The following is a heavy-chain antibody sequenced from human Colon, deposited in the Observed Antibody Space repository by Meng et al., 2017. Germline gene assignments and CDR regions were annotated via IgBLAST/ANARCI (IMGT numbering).Heavy chain of an antibody. CDR1: GGSISSGGYY. Sequence: SETLSLTCTVSGGSISSGGYYWSWIRQHPGKGLEWIGYIYYSGSTYYNPSLKSLVTISVDTSKNQFSLKLSSVTAADTAVYYCARGPYYGSGGFDYWGQGTLVTVSS. CDR3: ARGPYYGSGGFDY. CDR2: IYYSGST. V-gene: IGHV4-31*01. J-gene: IGHJ4*02. D-gene: IGHD3-10*01.